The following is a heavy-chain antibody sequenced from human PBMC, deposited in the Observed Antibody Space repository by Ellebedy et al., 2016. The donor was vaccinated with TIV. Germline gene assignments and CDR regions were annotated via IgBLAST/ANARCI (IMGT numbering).Heavy chain of an antibody. D-gene: IGHD1-26*01. CDR2: VYYSGST. V-gene: IGHV4-59*12. CDR1: GGSISGYY. CDR3: ARGGWETLFDY. Sequence: SETLSLTRTVSGGSISGYYWSWVRQPPGKGLEWIGYVYYSGSTSYNPSLKSRVTISVDTSKNQFSLKLSSVTAADTAVYYCARGGWETLFDYWGQGTLVTVSS. J-gene: IGHJ4*02.